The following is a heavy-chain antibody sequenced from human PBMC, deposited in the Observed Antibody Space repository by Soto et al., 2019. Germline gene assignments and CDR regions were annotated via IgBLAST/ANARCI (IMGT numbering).Heavy chain of an antibody. D-gene: IGHD2-21*01. CDR2: FDPEDGET. Sequence: ASVKVSCKVSGYTLTELSMHWVRQAPGKGLEWMGGFDPEDGETIYAQKFQGRVTMTEDTSTDTAYMELSSLISEDTAVYYCATYRDWVPYFDYWGQGTLVTVSS. CDR1: GYTLTELS. J-gene: IGHJ4*02. CDR3: ATYRDWVPYFDY. V-gene: IGHV1-24*01.